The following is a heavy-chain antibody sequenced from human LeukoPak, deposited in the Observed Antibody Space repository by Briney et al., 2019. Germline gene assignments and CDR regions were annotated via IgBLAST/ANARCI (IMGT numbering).Heavy chain of an antibody. CDR1: GFTFSSYA. Sequence: GGSLRLSCAASGFTFSSYALSWVRQAPGKGLEWVSAISGSGGSIYYADSVKGRFTISRDNSKNTLYLQMNSLRAEDTAVYYCAKVGDYYDSSGYSYWGQGTLVTVSS. D-gene: IGHD3-22*01. CDR2: ISGSGGSI. J-gene: IGHJ4*02. V-gene: IGHV3-23*01. CDR3: AKVGDYYDSSGYSY.